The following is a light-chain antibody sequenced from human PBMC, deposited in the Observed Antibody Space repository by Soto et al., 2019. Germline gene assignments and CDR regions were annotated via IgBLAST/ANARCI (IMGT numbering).Light chain of an antibody. V-gene: IGKV3-15*01. CDR1: QSVRSN. CDR3: QQYNNWPPIT. CDR2: GAS. Sequence: EIVMTPSPATMSVSPGERATLSCRASQSVRSNLAWYQQKPGQAPRLLIYGASTRATGIPARFSGSGSGTEFTLTVSSLQSEDFAVYYCQQYNNWPPITFGQGTRLEIK. J-gene: IGKJ5*01.